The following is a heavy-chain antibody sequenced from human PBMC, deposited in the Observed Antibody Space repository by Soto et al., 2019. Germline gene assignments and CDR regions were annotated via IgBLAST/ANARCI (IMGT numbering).Heavy chain of an antibody. D-gene: IGHD4-4*01. CDR1: GFSLSDSA. CDR3: TRHTVDY. J-gene: IGHJ4*02. V-gene: IGHV3-73*01. CDR2: VRSKTQNYAT. Sequence: PGGSLRLSCVVSGFSLSDSAIHWVHQASGKGLEWVGRVRSKTQNYATEFAASVRGRFTISRDESKKTIYLHMSGLKTKDTAVYYCTRHTVDYWGQGTPVTVSS.